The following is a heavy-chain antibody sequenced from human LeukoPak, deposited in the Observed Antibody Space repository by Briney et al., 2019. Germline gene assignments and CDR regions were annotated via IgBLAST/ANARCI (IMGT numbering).Heavy chain of an antibody. CDR1: GDSISSGDYY. D-gene: IGHD1-26*01. J-gene: IGHJ4*02. Sequence: PSQTLSLTCTVSGDSISSGDYYWSWIRQPPGKGLEWIGYIYYSGNTYYNPSLKRRVTISLDTSKNQFSLKLASVTAADTAVYYFARGTAYSGSYSKRAIFDYWGQGTLVTVSS. V-gene: IGHV4-30-4*01. CDR3: ARGTAYSGSYSKRAIFDY. CDR2: IYYSGNT.